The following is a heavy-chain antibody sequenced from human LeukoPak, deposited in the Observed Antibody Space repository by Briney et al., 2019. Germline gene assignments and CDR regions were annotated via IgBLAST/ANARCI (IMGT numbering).Heavy chain of an antibody. CDR1: GFSFSSYG. D-gene: IGHD6-13*01. CDR2: IYSGGST. Sequence: GGSLRLSCAASGFSFSSYGMSWVRQGPGKGLEWVSVIYSGGSTYYADSVKGRFTISRDNSKNTLYLQMNSLRAEDTAVYYCARDLGGIAAAGTGDYWGQGTLVTVSS. CDR3: ARDLGGIAAAGTGDY. V-gene: IGHV3-53*01. J-gene: IGHJ4*02.